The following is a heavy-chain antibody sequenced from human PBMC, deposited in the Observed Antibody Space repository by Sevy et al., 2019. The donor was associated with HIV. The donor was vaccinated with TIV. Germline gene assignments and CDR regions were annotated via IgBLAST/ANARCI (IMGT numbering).Heavy chain of an antibody. CDR1: GFTFSSYG. Sequence: GGSLRLSCAASGFTFSSYGMHWVRQAPGKGLEWVAVISYDGSNKYYAESVKGRFTIYRENSKNRLYLQMNSLRAEDMAVYYCAKAGGSWRSDYFRHWGQGTLVTVSS. CDR3: AKAGGSWRSDYFRH. V-gene: IGHV3-30*18. CDR2: ISYDGSNK. J-gene: IGHJ1*01. D-gene: IGHD6-13*01.